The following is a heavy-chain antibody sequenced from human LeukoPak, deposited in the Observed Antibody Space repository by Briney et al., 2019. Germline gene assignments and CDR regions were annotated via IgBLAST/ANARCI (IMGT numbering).Heavy chain of an antibody. CDR2: INWNGGST. CDR1: GFTFDDYG. CDR3: ARGAGRTYYYGSGSYSAVYYYYMDV. Sequence: PGESLRLSCAASGFTFDDYGMSWVRQAPGKGLEWFSGINWNGGSTGYADSVKGRFTISRDNAKNSLYLQMNSLRAEDTALYYCARGAGRTYYYGSGSYSAVYYYYMDVWGKGTTVTVSS. V-gene: IGHV3-20*04. J-gene: IGHJ6*03. D-gene: IGHD3-10*01.